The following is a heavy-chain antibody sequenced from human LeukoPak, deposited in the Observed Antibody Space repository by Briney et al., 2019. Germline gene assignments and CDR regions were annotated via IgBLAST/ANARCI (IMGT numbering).Heavy chain of an antibody. D-gene: IGHD3-3*01. Sequence: SETLPLTCAVYGGSFSGYYWSWIRQPPGKGLEWIGYIYYSGSTNYNPSLKSRVTISVDTSKNQFSLKLSSVTAADTAVYYCAREVTIFGWGDYFDYWGQGTLVTVSS. CDR1: GGSFSGYY. CDR3: AREVTIFGWGDYFDY. V-gene: IGHV4-59*01. CDR2: IYYSGST. J-gene: IGHJ4*02.